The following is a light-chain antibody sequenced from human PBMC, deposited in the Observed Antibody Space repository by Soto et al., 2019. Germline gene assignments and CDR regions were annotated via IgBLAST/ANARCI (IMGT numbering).Light chain of an antibody. CDR3: VSHVDHRNF. J-gene: IGLJ1*01. V-gene: IGLV2-8*01. CDR2: DVN. CDR1: SSDVGGSDY. Sequence: QSALTQPPSASGSPGQSVSISCTGTSSDVGGSDYVSWYQHHPGKAPKLTIYDVNKRPSEVPDRFSGSKSGNVASLTVSGLRAEDEADYYCVSHVDHRNFFATGTKLTVL.